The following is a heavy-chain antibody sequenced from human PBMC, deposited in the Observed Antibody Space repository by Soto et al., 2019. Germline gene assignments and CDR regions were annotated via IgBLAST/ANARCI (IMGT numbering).Heavy chain of an antibody. CDR3: ARHWEQWLGYIDY. J-gene: IGHJ4*02. CDR2: IYYTRNT. D-gene: IGHD6-19*01. Sequence: LSLTCTVSGGSISSGSFYWGWIRQPPGKGLEWIGSIYYTRNTYYNPSLKSRVTISVDSSKNQFSLKLSSVTAADTAVYYCARHWEQWLGYIDYWGQGTLVTVSS. CDR1: GGSISSGSFY. V-gene: IGHV4-39*01.